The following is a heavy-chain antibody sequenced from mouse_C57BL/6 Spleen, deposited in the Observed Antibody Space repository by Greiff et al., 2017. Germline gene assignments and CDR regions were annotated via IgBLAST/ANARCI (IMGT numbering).Heavy chain of an antibody. Sequence: VQLQQSGPELVKPGASVKISCKASGYAFSSSWMNWVKQRPGKGLEWIGRIYPGDGDTNYNGKFKGKATLTADKSSNTAYMQLSSLTSEDSAVYFCARSVYYGNLYYAMDYWGQGTSVTVSS. J-gene: IGHJ4*01. V-gene: IGHV1-82*01. CDR3: ARSVYYGNLYYAMDY. CDR1: GYAFSSSW. CDR2: IYPGDGDT. D-gene: IGHD2-1*01.